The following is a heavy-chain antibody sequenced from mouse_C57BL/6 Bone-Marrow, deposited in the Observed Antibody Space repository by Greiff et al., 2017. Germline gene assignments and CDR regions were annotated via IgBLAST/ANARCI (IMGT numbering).Heavy chain of an antibody. CDR3: ARFATVVVDY. V-gene: IGHV1-26*01. D-gene: IGHD1-1*01. CDR1: GFTFIDYY. Sequence: VQLLQSGPALVKPGASVKISCTASGFTFIDYYMNWVQQSHGKSLAWIGDISPNNGCTSYTQKFKGKATLTVDMSSSTAYMEIRSLTSEDSAVYYSARFATVVVDYWGQGTTLTVSS. J-gene: IGHJ2*01. CDR2: ISPNNGCT.